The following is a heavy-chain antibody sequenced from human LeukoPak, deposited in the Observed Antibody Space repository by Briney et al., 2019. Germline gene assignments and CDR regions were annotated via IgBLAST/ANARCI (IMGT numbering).Heavy chain of an antibody. Sequence: GGSLRLSSAASGFTFSSYSMHWLRQAPGKGLAYVSAISSNGDNTYYAGSVKGRFTISRDNSKNTLYLQMGSLRVEDMGVYYCAREVDRVFDYWGQGNLVTVSS. CDR3: AREVDRVFDY. CDR2: ISSNGDNT. D-gene: IGHD2-2*01. V-gene: IGHV3-64*02. J-gene: IGHJ4*02. CDR1: GFTFSSYS.